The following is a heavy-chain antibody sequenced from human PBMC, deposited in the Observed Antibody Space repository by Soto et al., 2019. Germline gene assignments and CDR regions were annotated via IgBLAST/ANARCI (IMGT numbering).Heavy chain of an antibody. CDR1: GDSISNLDYF. Sequence: SETLSLTCSVSGDSISNLDYFWAWIRQPPGQALEYIGYIYKSATTYYNPSFVSRVAISVDTSKSQFSLNVTSVTAADTAVYFCARGRYCLTGRCFPNWFDSWGQGALVTVSS. CDR3: ARGRYCLTGRCFPNWFDS. V-gene: IGHV4-30-4*01. J-gene: IGHJ5*01. D-gene: IGHD7-27*01. CDR2: IYKSATT.